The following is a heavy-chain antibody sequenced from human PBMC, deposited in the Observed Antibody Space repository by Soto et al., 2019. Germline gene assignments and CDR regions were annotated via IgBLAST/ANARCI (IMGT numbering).Heavy chain of an antibody. CDR2: IYSGGST. D-gene: IGHD2-2*01. J-gene: IGHJ3*02. V-gene: IGHV3-53*04. CDR1: GFTVSSNY. CDR3: ARVPPASVPAADDAFDI. Sequence: PGGSLRLSCAASGFTVSSNYMSWVRQAPGKGLEWVSVIYSGGSTYYADSVKGRFTISRHNSKNTLYLQMNSLRAEDTAVYYCARVPPASVPAADDAFDISGQGTMVTVSS.